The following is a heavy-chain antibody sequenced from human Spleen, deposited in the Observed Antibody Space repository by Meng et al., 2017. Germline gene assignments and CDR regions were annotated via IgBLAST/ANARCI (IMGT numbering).Heavy chain of an antibody. J-gene: IGHJ5*01. CDR3: ARGEGRQQLIRRPRFDP. V-gene: IGHV4-34*01. CDR1: GGSFSGHY. CDR2: INHSGST. D-gene: IGHD6-13*01. Sequence: SQTLSLTCAVYGGSFSGHYWTWIRPPPGKGLGWIGEINHSGSTNYNPSLKSRVTISVDTSKNQFSLKLSYVTAGDTAVYYCARGEGRQQLIRRPRFDPWGQGTTVTVSS.